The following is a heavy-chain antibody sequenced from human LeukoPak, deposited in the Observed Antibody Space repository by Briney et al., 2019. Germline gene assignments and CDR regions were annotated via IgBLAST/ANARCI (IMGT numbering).Heavy chain of an antibody. CDR3: AAARFLDFPTGYYYYGMDV. J-gene: IGHJ6*02. CDR2: TLVGSGNT. Sequence: SVTVSCKASGFTFTSSAMQWVRQARGQRREWIGWTLVGSGNTNYAQKFQERVTITRDMSTSTAYMELSSLRSEDTAVYYCAAARFLDFPTGYYYYGMDVWGQGTTVTVSS. CDR1: GFTFTSSA. D-gene: IGHD3-3*01. V-gene: IGHV1-58*02.